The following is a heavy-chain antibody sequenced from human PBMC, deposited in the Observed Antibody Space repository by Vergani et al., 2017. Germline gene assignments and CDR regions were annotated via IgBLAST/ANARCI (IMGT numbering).Heavy chain of an antibody. CDR2: INAGNGNT. CDR1: GYTFTSYA. V-gene: IGHV1-3*01. Sequence: QVQLVQSGAEVKKPGASVKVSCKASGYTFTSYAMHWVRQAPGQRLEWMGWINAGNGNTKYSQKFQGRVTITRDTSASTAYMELSSLRSEDTAVYYCARMGGYDEGDAFRIGYFDSWGPGILVTVSS. D-gene: IGHD3-22*01. J-gene: IGHJ4*02. CDR3: ARMGGYDEGDAFRIGYFDS.